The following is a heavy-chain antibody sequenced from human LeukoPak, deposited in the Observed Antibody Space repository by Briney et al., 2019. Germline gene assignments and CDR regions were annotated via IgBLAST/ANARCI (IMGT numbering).Heavy chain of an antibody. CDR3: ARAPRGRYSSSWYYFDY. J-gene: IGHJ4*02. Sequence: PGGSLRLSCAAYGFTFSDYYMSWIRQAPGKGLEWVAYISSSGSTIYYADSVKGRFIISRANAKNLLYLQMNSLRADDTALYYCARAPRGRYSSSWYYFDYWGQGTLVTVSS. V-gene: IGHV3-11*01. D-gene: IGHD6-13*01. CDR2: ISSSGSTI. CDR1: GFTFSDYY.